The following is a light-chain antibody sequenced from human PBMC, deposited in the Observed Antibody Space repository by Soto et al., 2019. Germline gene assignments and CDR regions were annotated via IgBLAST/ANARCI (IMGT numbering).Light chain of an antibody. CDR1: SSDVGGFDH. J-gene: IGLJ1*01. Sequence: QSALTQPASVSGSPGQSITISCTGASSDVGGFDHVSWYQQHPGKVPRLLIYDVSSRPSGVSDRFSGSKSGNTASLTISGLQAEDEADYYSNSFRTTNTYVFGTGTKVTVL. V-gene: IGLV2-14*03. CDR2: DVS. CDR3: NSFRTTNTYV.